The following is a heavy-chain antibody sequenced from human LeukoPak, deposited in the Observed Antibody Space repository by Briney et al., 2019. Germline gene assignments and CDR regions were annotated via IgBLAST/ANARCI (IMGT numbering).Heavy chain of an antibody. D-gene: IGHD6-19*01. J-gene: IGHJ4*02. Sequence: GGSLRVSCTASGFTFSNYCMHWVRQTPGKGLIWVSRICPGGTITNYADSVKGRFTISRDDAKNMMFLQMNSLRAEDTAVYYCAREPYSSGWYFSYYFDYWGQGTLVTVSS. CDR3: AREPYSSGWYFSYYFDY. CDR1: GFTFSNYC. CDR2: ICPGGTIT. V-gene: IGHV3-74*01.